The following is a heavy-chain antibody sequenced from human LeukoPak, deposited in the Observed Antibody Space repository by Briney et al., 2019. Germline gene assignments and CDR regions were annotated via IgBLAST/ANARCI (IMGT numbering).Heavy chain of an antibody. J-gene: IGHJ4*02. V-gene: IGHV3-23*01. CDR2: ITAGGGNT. Sequence: PGGSLGLSCAASGFIFRTYGMNWVRQAPGKRLEYVSGITAGGGNTYYADSLKGRFTISRDDSKYTVFLQMNSLRVEDTAVYYCAKGAYGVGGALDYWGRGSLVTVSS. D-gene: IGHD2-21*01. CDR1: GFIFRTYG. CDR3: AKGAYGVGGALDY.